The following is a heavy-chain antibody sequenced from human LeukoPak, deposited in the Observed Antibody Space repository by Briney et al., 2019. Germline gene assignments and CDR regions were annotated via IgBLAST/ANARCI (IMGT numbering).Heavy chain of an antibody. J-gene: IGHJ4*02. D-gene: IGHD3-10*01. Sequence: GRSLRLSCTASGFTFGDYAMSWVRQAPGRGLEWVANIKQDGGEKYYVDSVKGRFTISRDNAKNSLYLQMNSLRVDDTAVYYCAREGSLWFGESKADSWGQGTLVTVAS. CDR1: GFTFGDYA. CDR3: AREGSLWFGESKADS. CDR2: IKQDGGEK. V-gene: IGHV3-7*04.